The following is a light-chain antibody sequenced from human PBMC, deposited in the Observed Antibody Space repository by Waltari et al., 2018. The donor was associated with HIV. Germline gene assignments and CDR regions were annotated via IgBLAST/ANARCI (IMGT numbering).Light chain of an antibody. V-gene: IGLV6-57*04. Sequence: NFMLTQPHSVSESPGKTVTISCTRSSGRIASNYVQWYRQRPGSAPTTVIYENTQRPSGVPDRLSGSIDSSSNSASRTISGLETEDEADYYCQSYFSSNDVIFGGGTKLTVL. CDR2: ENT. CDR1: SGRIASNY. CDR3: QSYFSSNDVI. J-gene: IGLJ2*01.